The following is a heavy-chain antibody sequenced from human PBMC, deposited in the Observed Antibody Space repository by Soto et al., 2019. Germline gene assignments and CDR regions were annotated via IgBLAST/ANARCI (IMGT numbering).Heavy chain of an antibody. CDR1: GDSLTSYW. J-gene: IGHJ6*02. CDR2: IYLGDSDT. D-gene: IGHD3-22*01. V-gene: IGHV5-51*01. CDR3: ATYDSRGYITDV. Sequence: GESLKISCKGSGDSLTSYWIGWVRQMPGKGLEWMGVIYLGDSDTRYSPSFQGQVTISADKSINTAYLQWSSLKASDTAIYYCATYDSRGYITDVWGQGTTVTVSS.